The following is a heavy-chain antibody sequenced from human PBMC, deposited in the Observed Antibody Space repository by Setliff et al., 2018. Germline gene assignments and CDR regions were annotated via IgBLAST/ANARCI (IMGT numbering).Heavy chain of an antibody. Sequence: GGSLRLSCEATGFTFSTFAIHWVRQAPGKGLEWLALIWFDGSNEYYEDSVKGRFTISRDNSKNMAYLEMNRRRAEDTAVYYCARLALTGYDSSGYYYALDYYYYMDVWGKGTTVTVSS. CDR3: ARLALTGYDSSGYYYALDYYYYMDV. CDR1: GFTFSTFA. CDR2: IWFDGSNE. J-gene: IGHJ6*03. D-gene: IGHD3-22*01. V-gene: IGHV3-33*01.